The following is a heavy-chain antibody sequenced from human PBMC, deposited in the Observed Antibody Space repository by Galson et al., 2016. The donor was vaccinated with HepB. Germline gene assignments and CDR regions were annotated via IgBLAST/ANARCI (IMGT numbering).Heavy chain of an antibody. CDR1: GLTFSSYA. V-gene: IGHV3-30-3*01. CDR2: ISYDGSNK. J-gene: IGHJ4*02. Sequence: SLRLSCAASGLTFSSYAMYWVRQAPGKGLEWVAVISYDGSNKYYADSVKGRLTISRDNSKNTLYLRINSLRGEDTAVYYCAKGRWDFDSWGQGTLVTVSS. CDR3: AKGRWDFDS. D-gene: IGHD5-24*01.